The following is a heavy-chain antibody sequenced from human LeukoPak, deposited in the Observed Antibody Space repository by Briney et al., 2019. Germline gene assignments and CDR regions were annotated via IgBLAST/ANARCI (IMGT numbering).Heavy chain of an antibody. CDR1: GGSISNYY. CDR2: MYNSEST. D-gene: IGHD3-9*01. Sequence: PSETLSLTCTISGGSISNYYWSWIRQPPGKGQEWIAYMYNSESTKYNPSLKSRVTISIDTSKNQFSLKLSSVTAADTAFYYCARHILTAGSIEWGQGTLVTVSS. J-gene: IGHJ1*01. V-gene: IGHV4-59*08. CDR3: ARHILTAGSIE.